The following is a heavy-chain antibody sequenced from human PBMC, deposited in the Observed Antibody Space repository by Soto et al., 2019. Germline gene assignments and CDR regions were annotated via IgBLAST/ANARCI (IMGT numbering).Heavy chain of an antibody. Sequence: WGSLRLSCAASGFTFISNWIHLFRQSPGKGLVWVSRINSDGSITSYADSVKGQFTISRDNAKNTLYLQMNSLRAEDTAVYYCARGSSSWYVSFDYWGQGILVTVS. CDR1: GFTFISNW. J-gene: IGHJ4*02. V-gene: IGHV3-74*01. CDR2: INSDGSIT. D-gene: IGHD6-13*01. CDR3: ARGSSSWYVSFDY.